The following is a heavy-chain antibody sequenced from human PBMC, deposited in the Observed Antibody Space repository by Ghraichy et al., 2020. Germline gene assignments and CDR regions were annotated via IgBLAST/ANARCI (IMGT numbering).Heavy chain of an antibody. V-gene: IGHV3-48*02. D-gene: IGHD4-17*01. CDR1: GFTFSSYS. J-gene: IGHJ4*02. CDR3: ARDPYRLSQYGDYDRGHYFDY. Sequence: GESLNISCAASGFTFSSYSMNWVRQAPGKGLEWVSYISSSSSTIYYADSVKGRFTISRDNAKNSLYLQMNSLRDEDTAVYYCARDPYRLSQYGDYDRGHYFDYWGQGTLVTVSS. CDR2: ISSSSSTI.